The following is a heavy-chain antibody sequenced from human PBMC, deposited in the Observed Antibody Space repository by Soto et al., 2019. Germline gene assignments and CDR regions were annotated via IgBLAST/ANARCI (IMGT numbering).Heavy chain of an antibody. CDR2: IYYSGST. CDR1: CGSISSGDYY. D-gene: IGHD2-15*01. CDR3: ASAYCSGGSCYSVDWFDP. V-gene: IGHV4-30-4*01. Sequence: SETLSLTCTVSCGSISSGDYYWSWIRQPPGKGLEWIGYIYYSGSTYYNPSLKSRVTISVDTSKNQFSLKLSSVTAADTAVYYCASAYCSGGSCYSVDWFDPWGQGTLVTVSS. J-gene: IGHJ5*02.